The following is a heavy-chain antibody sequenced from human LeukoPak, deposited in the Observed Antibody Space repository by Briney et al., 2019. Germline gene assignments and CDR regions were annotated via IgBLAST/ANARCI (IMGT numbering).Heavy chain of an antibody. CDR3: AKGGGYSFGYHYFYYMDV. CDR2: ISGNAVGT. V-gene: IGHV3-23*01. J-gene: IGHJ6*03. CDR1: GFTFSSYS. Sequence: PGGSLRLSCAASGFTFSSYSMNWVRQAPGKGLAWVSSISGNAVGTYYADSVKGRFSISRDNSKNILYLQLNSLRAEDTAVYYCAKGGGYSFGYHYFYYMDVWGKGTSVTVSS. D-gene: IGHD5-18*01.